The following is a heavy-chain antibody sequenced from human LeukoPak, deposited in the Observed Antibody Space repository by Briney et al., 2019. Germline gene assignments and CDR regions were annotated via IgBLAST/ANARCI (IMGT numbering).Heavy chain of an antibody. Sequence: PGRSLRLSCAASGFTFSSYSMNWVRQAPGKGLEWVSSISSSSSYIYYADSVKGRFTISRDNAKNSLYLQMNSLRPEDTAVYYCAKGGASVTRYVDYWGQGTLVTVSS. CDR3: AKGGASVTRYVDY. V-gene: IGHV3-21*01. D-gene: IGHD4-17*01. J-gene: IGHJ4*02. CDR2: ISSSSSYI. CDR1: GFTFSSYS.